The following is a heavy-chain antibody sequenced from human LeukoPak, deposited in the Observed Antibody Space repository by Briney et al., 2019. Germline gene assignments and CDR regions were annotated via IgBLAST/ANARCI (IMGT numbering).Heavy chain of an antibody. D-gene: IGHD2-15*01. CDR2: TSSDGSNI. Sequence: GGSPRLSCAASGLTFSSYGMHWVRQAPGKGLEWVAVTSSDGSNIDYADSVKGRFTISRDNSKNTLYLQMNSLRTEDTAVYYCAKKAPGGLVAAPDFWGQGTLVIVSS. CDR1: GLTFSSYG. V-gene: IGHV3-30*18. J-gene: IGHJ4*02. CDR3: AKKAPGGLVAAPDF.